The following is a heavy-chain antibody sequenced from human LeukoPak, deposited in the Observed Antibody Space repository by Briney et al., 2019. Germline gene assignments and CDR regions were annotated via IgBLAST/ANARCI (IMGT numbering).Heavy chain of an antibody. D-gene: IGHD3-22*01. Sequence: GGSLRLSCAASGFTFDDYAMHWVRQAPGKGLEWVSLISGDGGSTYYADSVKGRFTISRDNSKNSLYLQMNSLRTEDTALYYCAKGKDYYDSSGYYYNALDIWGQGTMVTVSS. CDR3: AKGKDYYDSSGYYYNALDI. J-gene: IGHJ3*02. CDR2: ISGDGGST. CDR1: GFTFDDYA. V-gene: IGHV3-43*02.